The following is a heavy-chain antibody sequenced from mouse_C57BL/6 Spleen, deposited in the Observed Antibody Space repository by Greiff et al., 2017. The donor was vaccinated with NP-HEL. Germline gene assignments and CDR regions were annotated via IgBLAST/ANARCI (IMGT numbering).Heavy chain of an antibody. CDR2: ISSGGSYT. V-gene: IGHV5-6*01. J-gene: IGHJ2*01. CDR1: GFTFSSYG. Sequence: EVQRVESGGDLVKPGGSLKLSCAASGFTFSSYGMSWVRQTPDKRLEWVATISSGGSYTYYPDSVTGRFTISRDNAKNTLYLQMSSLKSEDTAMYYCARQMGQGTFDYWGQGTTLTVSS. D-gene: IGHD3-3*01. CDR3: ARQMGQGTFDY.